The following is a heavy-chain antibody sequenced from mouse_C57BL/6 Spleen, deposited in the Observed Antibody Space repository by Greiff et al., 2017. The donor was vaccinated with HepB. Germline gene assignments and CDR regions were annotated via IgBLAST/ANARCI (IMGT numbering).Heavy chain of an antibody. J-gene: IGHJ4*01. CDR2: IDPSDSYT. CDR3: ARSPTDYYAMDY. CDR1: GYTFTSYW. Sequence: QVQLKQPGAELVKPGASVKLSCKASGYTFTSYWMQWVKQRPGQGLEWIGEIDPSDSYTNYNQKFKGKATLTVDTSSSTAYMQLSSLTSEDSAVYYCARSPTDYYAMDYWGQGTSVTVSS. V-gene: IGHV1-50*01.